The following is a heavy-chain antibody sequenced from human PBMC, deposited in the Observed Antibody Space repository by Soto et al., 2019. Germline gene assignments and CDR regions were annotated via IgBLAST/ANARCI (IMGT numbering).Heavy chain of an antibody. CDR3: ARRLDYDILTGTIDY. CDR1: GFPFSNYA. V-gene: IGHV3-23*01. Sequence: GGSLRLSCSASGFPFSNYAMSWVRQAPGKGLEWASAISRSGGSPYYADSVRGRFTVSRDNSKHTLYLQMNSLRAEDTAVYYCARRLDYDILTGTIDYWGQGTLVTVSS. J-gene: IGHJ4*02. CDR2: ISRSGGSP. D-gene: IGHD3-9*01.